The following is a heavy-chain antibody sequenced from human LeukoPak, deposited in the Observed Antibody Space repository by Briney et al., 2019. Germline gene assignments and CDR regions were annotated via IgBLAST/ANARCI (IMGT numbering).Heavy chain of an antibody. CDR3: ARVAAVAGTGNDY. V-gene: IGHV1-69*04. Sequence: SVKVSCKASGGTFSSCAISWVRQAPGQGLEWMGRIIPILGIANYAQKFQGRVTITADKSTSTAYMELSSLRSEDTAVYYCARVAAVAGTGNDYWGQGTLVTVSS. J-gene: IGHJ4*02. D-gene: IGHD6-19*01. CDR2: IIPILGIA. CDR1: GGTFSSCA.